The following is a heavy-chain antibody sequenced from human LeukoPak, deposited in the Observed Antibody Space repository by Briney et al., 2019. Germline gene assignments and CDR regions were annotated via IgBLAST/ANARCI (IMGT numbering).Heavy chain of an antibody. D-gene: IGHD6-19*01. CDR2: IKSKTDDGTT. J-gene: IGHJ4*02. Sequence: GGSLRLSCAASGFTFINAWMSWVRQAPGKGLEWVGRIKSKTDDGTTDYAAPVKGRFTISRDDSKNTLYLQMNSLKSEDTAVYYCTTDPVAGLWGQGTLVTVSS. CDR1: GFTFINAW. V-gene: IGHV3-15*01. CDR3: TTDPVAGL.